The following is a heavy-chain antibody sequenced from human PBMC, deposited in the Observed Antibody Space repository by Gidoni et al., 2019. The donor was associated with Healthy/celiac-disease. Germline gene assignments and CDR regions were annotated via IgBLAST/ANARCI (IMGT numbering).Heavy chain of an antibody. J-gene: IGHJ5*02. V-gene: IGHV3-48*03. Sequence: EVQLVESGGGLVQPGGALRLSCAASGFTFSSYEMNWVSYISSSGSTTYYADSVKGRFTISRDNAKNSLYLQMNSLRAEDTAVYYCAPRSVVPAAIGWFDPWGQGTLVTVSS. D-gene: IGHD2-2*02. CDR3: APRSVVPAAIGWFDP. CDR2: ISSSGSTT. CDR1: GFTFSSYE.